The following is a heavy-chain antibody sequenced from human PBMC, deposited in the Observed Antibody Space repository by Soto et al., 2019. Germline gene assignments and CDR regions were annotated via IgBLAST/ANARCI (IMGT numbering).Heavy chain of an antibody. CDR2: VSHSGTA. D-gene: IGHD2-15*01. J-gene: IGHJ2*01. CDR3: ARYGGTAIWYFDI. CDR1: GASFTGYY. V-gene: IGHV4-34*01. Sequence: QVRLQQWGAGLLKPSETLSLTCAVYGASFTGYYWTWLRQSPGKGLEWIGEVSHSGTAKYNPSLKSRVTRSLDTSKSHFSLELTSVTAADTAVYYCARYGGTAIWYFDIWGRGTAVSVSS.